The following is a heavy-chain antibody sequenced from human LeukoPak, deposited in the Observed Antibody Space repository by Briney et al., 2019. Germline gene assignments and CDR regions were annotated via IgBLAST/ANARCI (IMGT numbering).Heavy chain of an antibody. CDR3: ASPTDHGSGSYYGY. CDR2: ISRDSNII. V-gene: IGHV3-48*01. D-gene: IGHD3-10*01. CDR1: GFIFSRDS. Sequence: QPGGSLRLSCAASGFIFSRDSMNWVRQAPGKGLEWISYISRDSNIIFYADSVRGRFTISRDNAKNSLYLQMNSLRAEDTAVYYCASPTDHGSGSYYGYWGQGTLVTVSS. J-gene: IGHJ4*02.